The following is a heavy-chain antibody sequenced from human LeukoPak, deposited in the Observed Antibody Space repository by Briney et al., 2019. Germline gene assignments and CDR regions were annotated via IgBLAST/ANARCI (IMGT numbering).Heavy chain of an antibody. CDR1: GFTFSHCA. D-gene: IGHD4/OR15-4a*01. V-gene: IGHV3-23*01. Sequence: GSLRLSCTASGFTFSHCAMSWVSQAPGKGLEWVPAIGGSGDTTYYADSVKGRFTISRDNSKNTLYLQMNSLRAEDTAVYFCAKRDAANSKGIDYWGQGTLVTVSS. CDR3: AKRDAANSKGIDY. CDR2: IGGSGDTT. J-gene: IGHJ4*02.